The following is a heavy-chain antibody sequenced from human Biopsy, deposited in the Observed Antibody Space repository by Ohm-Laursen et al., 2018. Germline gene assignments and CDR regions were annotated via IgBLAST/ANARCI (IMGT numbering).Heavy chain of an antibody. J-gene: IGHJ5*02. CDR3: TRGGYYYDSLAYYYWFDP. CDR2: VNAKTGDT. D-gene: IGHD3-22*01. Sequence: ASVKVSCKASGCTFTGYHVHWVRQAPGQGLEWMGWVNAKTGDTNYAQKFQGRVTMTRDTSISTAYVDLSSLRSDDTAVYYCTRGGYYYDSLAYYYWFDPWGQGTLVTVSS. V-gene: IGHV1-2*02. CDR1: GCTFTGYH.